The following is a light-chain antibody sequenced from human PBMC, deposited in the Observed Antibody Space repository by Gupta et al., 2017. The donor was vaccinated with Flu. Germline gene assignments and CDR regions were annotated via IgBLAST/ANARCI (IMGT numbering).Light chain of an antibody. J-gene: IGKJ2*02. CDR3: QHENSSPCT. CDR1: QSISSW. V-gene: IGKV1-5*03. CDR2: KAS. Sequence: DIQMTQSPSTLSASVGDRVTITCRASQSISSWLAWYQQKPGKAPKLLIYKASSLESGVPSRFSGSGSGTEFTLTISSLQPDDFATYYCQHENSSPCTFGQGTKLDIK.